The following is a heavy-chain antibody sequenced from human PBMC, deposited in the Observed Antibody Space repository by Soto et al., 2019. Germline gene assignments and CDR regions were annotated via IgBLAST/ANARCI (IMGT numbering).Heavy chain of an antibody. V-gene: IGHV1-18*01. Sequence: APVKVSCKASGYTFTSYGISWVRQAPGQGLEWMGWISAYNGNTNYAQKLQGRVTMTTDTSTSTAYMELRSLRSDDTAVYYCARDIVVVVGGHNFDYWGQGTLVTVSS. CDR1: GYTFTSYG. CDR2: ISAYNGNT. J-gene: IGHJ4*02. D-gene: IGHD2-15*01. CDR3: ARDIVVVVGGHNFDY.